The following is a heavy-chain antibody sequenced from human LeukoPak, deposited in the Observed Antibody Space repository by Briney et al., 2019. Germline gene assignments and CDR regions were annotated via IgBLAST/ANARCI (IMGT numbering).Heavy chain of an antibody. CDR2: IKPSGGGT. CDR1: GYTFTNYY. Sequence: ASVKVSCKASGYTFTNYYLNWVRQAPGQGLEWMGIIKPSGGGTCYALNFQGRVTMTRDTSTSTAYMELSSLRSEDTAVYYCARDHFDSSGYYYLLGYFEHWGQGTLVTVSS. D-gene: IGHD3-22*01. J-gene: IGHJ1*01. V-gene: IGHV1-46*01. CDR3: ARDHFDSSGYYYLLGYFEH.